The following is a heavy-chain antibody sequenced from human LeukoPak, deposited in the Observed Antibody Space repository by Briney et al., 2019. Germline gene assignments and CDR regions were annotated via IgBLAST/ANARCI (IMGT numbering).Heavy chain of an antibody. Sequence: SQTLSLTCSVSGGSISSDTYYWSWIRQPAGKGLEWIGLIYSSGTTKYNPSLKSRVTLSIDTSKNQFSLNLGSVTAADTAVYYCGHSVAPYYFDYWGQGTLVTVSS. J-gene: IGHJ4*02. CDR1: GGSISSDTYY. CDR2: IYSSGTT. D-gene: IGHD6-19*01. CDR3: GHSVAPYYFDY. V-gene: IGHV4-61*02.